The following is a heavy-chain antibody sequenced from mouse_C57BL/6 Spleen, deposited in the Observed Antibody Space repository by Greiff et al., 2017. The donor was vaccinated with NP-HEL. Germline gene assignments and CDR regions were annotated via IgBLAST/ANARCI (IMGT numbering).Heavy chain of an antibody. D-gene: IGHD1-1*01. J-gene: IGHJ1*03. V-gene: IGHV1-50*01. Sequence: VQLQQPGAELVKPGASVKLSCKASGYTFTSYWMQWVKQRPGQGLEWIGEIDPSDSYTNYNQKFKGKATLTVDTSSSTAYMQLSSLTSEDSAVYYCARCDYGSSYRYFDVWGTGTTVTVSS. CDR3: ARCDYGSSYRYFDV. CDR2: IDPSDSYT. CDR1: GYTFTSYW.